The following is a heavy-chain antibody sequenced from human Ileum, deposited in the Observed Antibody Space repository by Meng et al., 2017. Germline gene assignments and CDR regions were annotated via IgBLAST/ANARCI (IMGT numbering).Heavy chain of an antibody. Sequence: GESLKISCATSGFTFGSYEMSWVRQAPGKGLEWISDISPGSSTINYADSVKGRFTISRDNAPNLLYLQMTSLRVEDTAIYYCARTSSYVDTFGPRPWTHHFFDSWGQGTLVTVSS. J-gene: IGHJ4*02. CDR3: ARTSSYVDTFGPRPWTHHFFDS. V-gene: IGHV3-48*03. D-gene: IGHD3-16*01. CDR1: GFTFGSYE. CDR2: ISPGSSTI.